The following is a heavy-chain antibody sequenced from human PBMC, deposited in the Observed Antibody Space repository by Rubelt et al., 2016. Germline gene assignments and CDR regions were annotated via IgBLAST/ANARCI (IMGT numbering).Heavy chain of an antibody. Sequence: AASGFTFSSYSMNWVRQAPGKGLEWVSSISSSSSTIYYADSVKGRFTISRDNAKHSLYLQMNSLRAEDTAVYYCATNTPNCYGPNLYYFDYWGKGTLVTVSS. V-gene: IGHV3-48*04. J-gene: IGHJ4*02. CDR3: ATNTPNCYGPNLYYFDY. CDR1: GFTFSSYS. D-gene: IGHD2-2*01. CDR2: ISSSSSTI.